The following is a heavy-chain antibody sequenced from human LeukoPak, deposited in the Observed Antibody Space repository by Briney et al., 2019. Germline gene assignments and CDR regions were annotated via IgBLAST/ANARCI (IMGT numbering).Heavy chain of an antibody. CDR2: INTDGSAT. D-gene: IGHD1-26*01. J-gene: IGHJ5*02. CDR3: ARGGYVSTGTYAS. Sequence: GGSLRLSCAASGFTISSCWMHWVRQAPGKGLVWVSRINTDGSATSYADSVEGRFIISRDNAKNTLYLQMNSLRAEDTAVYYCARGGYVSTGTYASWGQGTLVTVSS. CDR1: GFTISSCW. V-gene: IGHV3-74*01.